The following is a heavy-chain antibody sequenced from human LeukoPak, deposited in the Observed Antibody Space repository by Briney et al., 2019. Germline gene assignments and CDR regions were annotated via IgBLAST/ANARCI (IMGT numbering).Heavy chain of an antibody. CDR1: GYTFTSYY. Sequence: ASVKVSCKASGYTFTSYYMHWVRQAPGQGLEWMGIINPSGGSTSYAQKFQGRVTMTRDTSTSTVYMELSSLRSEDTAVYYCAKDTNIAAHFDYWGQGTLVTVSS. J-gene: IGHJ4*02. CDR2: INPSGGST. D-gene: IGHD6-13*01. V-gene: IGHV1-46*01. CDR3: AKDTNIAAHFDY.